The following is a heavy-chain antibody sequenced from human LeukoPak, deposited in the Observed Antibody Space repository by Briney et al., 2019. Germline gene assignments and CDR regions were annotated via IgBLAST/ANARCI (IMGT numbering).Heavy chain of an antibody. Sequence: GESLKISCKGSGYSFSTYWIAWVRQMPGKGLEWMGIIYPGDSDTRYSPSYQGQVTFSADKSINTAYLQWSSLKASDTAVYYCARRGEKYSPPSFDFWGQGPLVTVSS. J-gene: IGHJ4*02. V-gene: IGHV5-51*01. CDR3: ARRGEKYSPPSFDF. D-gene: IGHD5-18*01. CDR2: IYPGDSDT. CDR1: GYSFSTYW.